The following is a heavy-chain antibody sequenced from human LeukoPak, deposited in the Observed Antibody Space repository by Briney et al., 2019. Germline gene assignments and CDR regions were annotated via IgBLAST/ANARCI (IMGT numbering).Heavy chain of an antibody. V-gene: IGHV4-61*01. J-gene: IGHJ4*02. Sequence: PSETLSLTCTVSGGSVSSGSYYWSWIRQPPGKGLEWIGYISYSGSTNYNPSLKSRVTISEDTSKNQFSLKLSSVTAADTAVYYCAREYGGNSGLYHFDYWGQGTLVTVSS. D-gene: IGHD4-23*01. CDR1: GGSVSSGSYY. CDR2: ISYSGST. CDR3: AREYGGNSGLYHFDY.